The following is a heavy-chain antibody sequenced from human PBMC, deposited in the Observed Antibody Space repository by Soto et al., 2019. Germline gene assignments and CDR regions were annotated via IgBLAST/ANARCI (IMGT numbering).Heavy chain of an antibody. J-gene: IGHJ4*02. CDR3: ARGPPNRGFAL. D-gene: IGHD7-27*01. CDR2: MSPKTGNT. V-gene: IGHV1-8*01. CDR1: GYTFTTYD. Sequence: QVQLVQSGAEVKKPGASVKVSCKASGYTFTTYDINWVRQATGQGLEWIGWMSPKTGNTGYAQNFQGRVTMTRNPSISTAYMELSSLTSEDTAVYYCARGPPNRGFALWGQGTLVPVSS.